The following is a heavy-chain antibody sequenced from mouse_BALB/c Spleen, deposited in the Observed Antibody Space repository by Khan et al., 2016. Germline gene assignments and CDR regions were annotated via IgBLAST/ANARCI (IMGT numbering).Heavy chain of an antibody. J-gene: IGHJ3*01. CDR3: TTGFAY. CDR1: GFTFSNYW. Sequence: LEESGGGLVQPGGSMKLSCVAFGFTFSNYWMNWVRQSPEKGLEWVAEIRLKSNNYATHYAESVKGRFTISRDDSKSSVYLQMNNLRAVDTGIYYCTTGFAYWGQGTLVTVSA. CDR2: IRLKSNNYAT. V-gene: IGHV6-6*02.